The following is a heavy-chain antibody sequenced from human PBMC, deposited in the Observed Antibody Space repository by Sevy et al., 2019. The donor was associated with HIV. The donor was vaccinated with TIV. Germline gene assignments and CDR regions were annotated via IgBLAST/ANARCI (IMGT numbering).Heavy chain of an antibody. D-gene: IGHD3-22*01. CDR3: ARGYYSDSSGLAGEY. J-gene: IGHJ4*02. CDR1: GFTFKNYG. Sequence: GESLKISCAASGFTFKNYGMHWVRQAPGKGLEWVAVIWYDGSDKYYTDPVKGRFTISRDNSKNTLYLQMNSLRVEDTAVYYCARGYYSDSSGLAGEYWGQGTLVTVSS. CDR2: IWYDGSDK. V-gene: IGHV3-33*01.